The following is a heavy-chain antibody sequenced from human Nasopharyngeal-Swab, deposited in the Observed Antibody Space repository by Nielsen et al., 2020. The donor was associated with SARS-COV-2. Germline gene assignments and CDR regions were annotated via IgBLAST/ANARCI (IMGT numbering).Heavy chain of an antibody. Sequence: SLKISCAASGFTFNSHGMHWVRQAPGKGLEWVAVISYDGSKKYYADSVKGRFTISSDSSKNTLYLQMNSLRAEATAVYYCARDTSVDIVLLYYGMDVWGQGTTVTVSS. D-gene: IGHD5-12*01. CDR3: ARDTSVDIVLLYYGMDV. V-gene: IGHV3-30*03. J-gene: IGHJ6*02. CDR2: ISYDGSKK. CDR1: GFTFNSHG.